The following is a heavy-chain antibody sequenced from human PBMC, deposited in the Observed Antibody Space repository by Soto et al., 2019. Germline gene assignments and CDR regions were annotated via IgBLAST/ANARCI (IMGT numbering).Heavy chain of an antibody. CDR3: ARSVGKYYFDY. Sequence: KPSETLSLTCTVSGGSISSGGYYWSWIRQHPGKGLEWIGYIYYSGSTYYNPSRKSRVTISVDTSKNQFSLKLSSVTAADTAVYYCARSVGKYYFDYWGQGTLVTVSS. CDR1: GGSISSGGYY. J-gene: IGHJ4*02. D-gene: IGHD1-26*01. V-gene: IGHV4-31*03. CDR2: IYYSGST.